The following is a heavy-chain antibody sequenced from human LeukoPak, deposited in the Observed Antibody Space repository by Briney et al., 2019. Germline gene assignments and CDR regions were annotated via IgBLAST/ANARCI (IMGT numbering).Heavy chain of an antibody. CDR3: ARGLGATVVNLDY. Sequence: AGGSLRLPCAASGFTFSSYAMSWVRQAPGKGLEWVSVIYSSGTTYYADSVKGRFTISRDNSKNTLYLQMNSLRAEDTAVYFCARGLGATVVNLDYWGQGTLVTVSS. J-gene: IGHJ4*02. CDR1: GFTFSSYA. CDR2: IYSSGTT. D-gene: IGHD1-26*01. V-gene: IGHV3-66*01.